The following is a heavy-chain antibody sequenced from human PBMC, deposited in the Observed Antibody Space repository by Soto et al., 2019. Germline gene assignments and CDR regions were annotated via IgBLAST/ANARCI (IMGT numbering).Heavy chain of an antibody. V-gene: IGHV1-18*01. CDR3: ARAIPGAEAWFDP. CDR1: GNTFTNFG. J-gene: IGHJ5*02. Sequence: ASVKVSCKASGNTFTNFGVTWVRQAPGQGLEWMGWISAYTDDPNYAQKFQGRVTMTIDTSTSTAYLDLRSLISDDTAVYYCARAIPGAEAWFDPWGQGTLVTVSS. CDR2: ISAYTDDP. D-gene: IGHD2-2*01.